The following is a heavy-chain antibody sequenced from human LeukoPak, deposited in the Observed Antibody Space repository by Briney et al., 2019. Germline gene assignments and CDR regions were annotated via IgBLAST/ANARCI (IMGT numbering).Heavy chain of an antibody. Sequence: GGSMRLSCAAAGFTFGSYEMNWVRQAPGKGLEWVSYISSSGSTIYYADSVKGRFTISRDNAKNSLYLQMNSLRAEDTAVYYCAILRGYYYDSSGYYRHDAFDIWGQGTMVTVSS. V-gene: IGHV3-48*03. CDR1: GFTFGSYE. J-gene: IGHJ3*02. D-gene: IGHD3-22*01. CDR2: ISSSGSTI. CDR3: AILRGYYYDSSGYYRHDAFDI.